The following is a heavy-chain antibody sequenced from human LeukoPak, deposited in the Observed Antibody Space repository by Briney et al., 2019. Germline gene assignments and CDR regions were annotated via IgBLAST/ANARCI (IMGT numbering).Heavy chain of an antibody. J-gene: IGHJ3*02. CDR1: GFTFRNYG. D-gene: IGHD3-9*01. Sequence: GGSLRLSCAASGFTFRNYGMHWVRQAPGKGLDWVAVISYDGSNKYYADSVKGRFTISRDDSKNTLYLQMNSLRAEDAAVYYCAKVRYFGPSAFDIWGQGTMVTVSS. CDR2: ISYDGSNK. V-gene: IGHV3-30*18. CDR3: AKVRYFGPSAFDI.